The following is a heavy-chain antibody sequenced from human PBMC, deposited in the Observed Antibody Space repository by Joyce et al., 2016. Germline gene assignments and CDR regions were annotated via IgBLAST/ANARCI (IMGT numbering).Heavy chain of an antibody. V-gene: IGHV3-21*02. J-gene: IGHJ4*02. D-gene: IGHD2-15*01. CDR1: GFTFTSYA. Sequence: EVQLAESGGGLVNPGGSLRLSCAASGFTFTSYAINWVSQGQGKGLEWVSSRSSSGSRIYYADSVKGRLTISRDSAKVYLQMNSLRAEDTAVYYCVRGRRSGGPYYFDYWGQGTLVTVSS. CDR2: RSSSGSRI. CDR3: VRGRRSGGPYYFDY.